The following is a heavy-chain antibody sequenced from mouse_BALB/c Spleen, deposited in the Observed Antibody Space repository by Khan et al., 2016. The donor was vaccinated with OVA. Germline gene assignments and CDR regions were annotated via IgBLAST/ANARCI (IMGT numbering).Heavy chain of an antibody. CDR1: GYSLTRYG. J-gene: IGHJ2*01. Sequence: QIQLVQSGPGLVAPSQSLSITCTVYGYSLTRYGVHWVRQPPGKGLEWLGLIWAGGSTNYNWAFMSRLSISIDNSKSLVFLIMNSLQTDDTALYYCARSKYLARYWGQGTTLTVSS. CDR2: IWAGGST. V-gene: IGHV2-9*02. D-gene: IGHD3-3*01. CDR3: ARSKYLARY.